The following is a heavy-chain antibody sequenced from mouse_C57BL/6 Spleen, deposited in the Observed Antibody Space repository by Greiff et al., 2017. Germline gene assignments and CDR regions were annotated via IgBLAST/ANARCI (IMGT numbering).Heavy chain of an antibody. Sequence: QVQLKESGAELVQPGASVKISCKASGYAFSSYWMNWVKQRPGKGLEWIGQIYPGDGATKYNGKLKGKATLTAAKSSSTAYMRLSSLTSEDSAVYFCARADYYGSSYGAWFAYWGQGTLVTVSA. CDR3: ARADYYGSSYGAWFAY. J-gene: IGHJ3*01. CDR1: GYAFSSYW. V-gene: IGHV1-80*01. CDR2: IYPGDGAT. D-gene: IGHD1-1*01.